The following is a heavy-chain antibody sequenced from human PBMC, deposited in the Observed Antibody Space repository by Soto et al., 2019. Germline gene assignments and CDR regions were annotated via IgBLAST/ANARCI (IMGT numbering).Heavy chain of an antibody. Sequence: PGGSLRLSCAVSGFTFDDNAMHWVRQAPEKGLEWVSGINWKSDIGYADSVKGRFTISRDNAENSLYLQMNSQRAEDTALYYCAISQDRGGRTTFIYWGQGTQVTVSS. J-gene: IGHJ4*02. CDR2: INWKSDI. V-gene: IGHV3-9*01. D-gene: IGHD3-16*01. CDR3: AISQDRGGRTTFIY. CDR1: GFTFDDNA.